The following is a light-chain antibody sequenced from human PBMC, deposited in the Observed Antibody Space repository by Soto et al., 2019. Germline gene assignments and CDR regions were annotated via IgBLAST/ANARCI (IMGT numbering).Light chain of an antibody. Sequence: EIVLTQSPGTLSLSPGERATLSCRVSQSVSSSYLAWYQQKPGQAPRLLISGASTRATGIPDRFSGSWSGTDFTLTISRLEPEDFAVYYCQQYGSSPLTFGGGTKVEIK. V-gene: IGKV3-20*01. CDR1: QSVSSSY. CDR2: GAS. CDR3: QQYGSSPLT. J-gene: IGKJ4*01.